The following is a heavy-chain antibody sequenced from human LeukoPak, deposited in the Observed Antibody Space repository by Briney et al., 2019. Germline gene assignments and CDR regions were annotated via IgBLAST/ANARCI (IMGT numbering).Heavy chain of an antibody. J-gene: IGHJ1*01. Sequence: LSLTCTVSGGSISSSSYYWGWIRQAPGKGLEWVAVISYDGPNKYYADSVKGRFTISRDNSKNTLYLQMNSLRAEDTAVYYCAKDFAKYCSGGCDFQHWGQGTLVTVSS. D-gene: IGHD2-15*01. CDR2: ISYDGPNK. V-gene: IGHV3-30*18. CDR3: AKDFAKYCSGGCDFQH. CDR1: GGSISSSS.